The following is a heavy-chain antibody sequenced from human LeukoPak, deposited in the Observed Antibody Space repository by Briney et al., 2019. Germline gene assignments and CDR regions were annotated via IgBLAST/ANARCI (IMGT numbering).Heavy chain of an antibody. V-gene: IGHV3-30-3*01. CDR1: GFTFSSYA. CDR2: ISYDGSNK. Sequence: GRSLRLSCAASGFTFSSYAMHWVRQAPGKGLEWVAVISYDGSNKYYADSVKGRFTISRDNSKNTLYLQMNSLRAVDTAVYYCARDMSPYGGNRYYYYYGMDVWGQGTTVTVSS. D-gene: IGHD4-23*01. CDR3: ARDMSPYGGNRYYYYYGMDV. J-gene: IGHJ6*02.